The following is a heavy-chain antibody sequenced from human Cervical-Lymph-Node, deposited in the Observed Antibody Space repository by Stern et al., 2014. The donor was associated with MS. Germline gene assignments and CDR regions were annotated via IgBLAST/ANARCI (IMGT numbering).Heavy chain of an antibody. CDR3: ARPRGLYYDRGNPLDR. J-gene: IGHJ5*02. CDR2: MNSDGTRT. D-gene: IGHD3-22*01. V-gene: IGHV3-74*02. Sequence: EVQLVESGGGLVQPGGSLRLSCAASGFRFSKYWMHWVRQSPGKGLVWVSRMNSDGTRTNYADLVEGRVTISRDNVNSILYLQMDGLIADDTAVYYCARPRGLYYDRGNPLDRWGQGTLVTVSS. CDR1: GFRFSKYW.